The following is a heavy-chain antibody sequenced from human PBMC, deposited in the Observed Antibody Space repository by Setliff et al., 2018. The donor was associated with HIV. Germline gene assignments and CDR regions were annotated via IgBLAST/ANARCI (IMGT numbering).Heavy chain of an antibody. CDR2: IYYTGST. D-gene: IGHD2-15*01. Sequence: PSETLSLTCTVSNASISSGGFYWSWVRQHPGKGLEWIGYIYYTGSTYYNPSLKSRVSISVDTSKNQFSLKLTSVTAADTAVYYCVKAVAAPSWFDPWGQGTLVTVSS. V-gene: IGHV4-31*03. J-gene: IGHJ5*02. CDR3: VKAVAAPSWFDP. CDR1: NASISSGGFY.